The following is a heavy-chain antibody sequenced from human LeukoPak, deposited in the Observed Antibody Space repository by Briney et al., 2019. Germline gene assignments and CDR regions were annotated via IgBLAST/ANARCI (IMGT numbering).Heavy chain of an antibody. CDR2: IYYSGST. J-gene: IGHJ4*02. CDR3: ARHSASRSGRYPDY. D-gene: IGHD1-26*01. Sequence: TETLSLTCTVSGGSISSTSYYWGWIRQPPGKGLEWIGTIYYSGSTYYNPSLKSRVTISVDTSKSQFPLKLGSVTAADTAVYYCARHSASRSGRYPDYWGQGTLVTVSS. V-gene: IGHV4-39*01. CDR1: GGSISSTSYY.